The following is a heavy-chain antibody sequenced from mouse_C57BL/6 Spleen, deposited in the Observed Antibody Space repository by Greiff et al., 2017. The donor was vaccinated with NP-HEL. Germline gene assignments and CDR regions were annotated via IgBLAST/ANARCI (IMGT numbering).Heavy chain of an antibody. J-gene: IGHJ2*01. CDR1: GYTFTSYT. CDR3: ARRDDYVPDD. D-gene: IGHD2-4*01. CDR2: INPSTGYT. Sequence: QVQLQQSGAELARPGASVKMSCKASGYTFTSYTMHWVKQRPGQGLEWIGYINPSTGYTKYNQKFKDKATLTADKSSSTAYMQLSSLTSEDSAVFYCARRDDYVPDDWGKGTTLTVSS. V-gene: IGHV1-4*01.